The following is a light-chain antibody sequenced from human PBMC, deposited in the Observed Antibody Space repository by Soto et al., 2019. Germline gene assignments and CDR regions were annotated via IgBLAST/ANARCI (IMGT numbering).Light chain of an antibody. Sequence: QSALTQPPSVSGSPGQSITISCTGTSSDAGGYDYVSWYQQHPGKAHKFMIYDVSNRPSGVSTRFSGSKSGNTASLTISGLQAEDEADYYCNSYTTSNTRQIVFGTGTRSPS. CDR1: SSDAGGYDY. V-gene: IGLV2-14*01. CDR3: NSYTTSNTRQIV. CDR2: DVS. J-gene: IGLJ1*01.